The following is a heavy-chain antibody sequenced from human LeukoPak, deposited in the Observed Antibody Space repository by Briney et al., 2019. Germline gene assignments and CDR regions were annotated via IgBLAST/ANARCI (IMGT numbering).Heavy chain of an antibody. CDR2: IYHSGST. D-gene: IGHD6-19*01. V-gene: IGHV4-61*05. CDR1: GGSISSSSYY. CDR3: VAAAVAVDY. J-gene: IGHJ4*02. Sequence: SETLSLTCTVSGGSISSSSYYWGWIRQPPGKGLEWIGEIYHSGSTNYNASLKSRVTISVDKSKNQFSLKLTSVTAADTAVYYCVAAAVAVDYWGQGTLVTVSS.